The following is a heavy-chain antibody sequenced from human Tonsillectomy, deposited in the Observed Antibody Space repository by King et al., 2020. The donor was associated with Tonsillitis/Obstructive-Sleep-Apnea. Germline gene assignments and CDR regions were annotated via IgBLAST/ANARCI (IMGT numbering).Heavy chain of an antibody. CDR1: GGSFSGYY. CDR3: ARGPRYSSNWYANY. Sequence: VQLQQWGAGLLKPSETLSLTCAVYGGSFSGYYWSWIRQPPGKGLEWMGEINHSGSTNYNPSLKSRATLSVDTSKNQFSLNLSSVTAADTAVYYCARGPRYSSNWYANYWGQGTLVTVSS. D-gene: IGHD6-13*01. CDR2: INHSGST. J-gene: IGHJ4*02. V-gene: IGHV4-34*01.